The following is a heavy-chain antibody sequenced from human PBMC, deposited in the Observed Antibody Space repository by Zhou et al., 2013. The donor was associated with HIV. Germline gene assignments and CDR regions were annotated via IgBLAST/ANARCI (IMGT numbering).Heavy chain of an antibody. J-gene: IGHJ4*02. CDR1: GGTFSKYT. CDR3: ARVFEGCTTSCYYYY. D-gene: IGHD2-2*01. V-gene: IGHV1-69*05. CDR2: ITPIFGTA. Sequence: QVQLVQSGAEVKKPGSSVKVSCKASGGTFSKYTVNWIRQAPGQGLEWMGGITPIFGTANYAQKFQGRVTITTDESTSTAYMELSSLRSEDTAVYYCARVFEGCTTSCYYYYWGQGTLVTVSS.